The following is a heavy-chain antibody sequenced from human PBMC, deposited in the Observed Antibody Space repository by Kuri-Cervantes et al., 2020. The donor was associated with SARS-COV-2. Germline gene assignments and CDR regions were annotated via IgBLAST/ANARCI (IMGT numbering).Heavy chain of an antibody. D-gene: IGHD6-6*01. V-gene: IGHV1-18*01. CDR2: ISAYNGNT. CDR3: ARDEKRLAGRLKYFYYMDV. J-gene: IGHJ6*03. CDR1: GYTFTSYG. Sequence: ASVKVSCKASGYTFTSYGISWVRQAPGQGLEWMGWISAYNGNTNYAQKLQGRVTMTTDTSTSTAYMELRSLRSDDTAVYYCARDEKRLAGRLKYFYYMDVWGKGTTVTVSS.